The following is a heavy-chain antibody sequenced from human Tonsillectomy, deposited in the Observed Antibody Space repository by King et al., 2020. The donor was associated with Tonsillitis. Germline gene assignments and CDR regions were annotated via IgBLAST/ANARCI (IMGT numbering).Heavy chain of an antibody. J-gene: IGHJ4*02. CDR3: ARAPRCGGDCYYPLYYFDY. CDR1: GGTFSSYA. Sequence: QLVQSGAEVKKPGSSVKVSCKASGGTFSSYAISWVRQAPGQGLEWMGGIIPIFGTANYAQKFQGRVTITADESTSTAYMELSSLRSEDTAVYYCARAPRCGGDCYYPLYYFDYWGQGTLVSVSS. D-gene: IGHD2-21*01. CDR2: IIPIFGTA. V-gene: IGHV1-69*01.